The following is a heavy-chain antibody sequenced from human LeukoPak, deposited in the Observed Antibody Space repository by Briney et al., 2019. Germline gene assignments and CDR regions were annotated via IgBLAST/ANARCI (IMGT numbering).Heavy chain of an antibody. J-gene: IGHJ4*02. CDR1: GYTFTNYG. D-gene: IGHD2-15*01. CDR3: ARILVDRIKEYYLDY. V-gene: IGHV1-18*01. CDR2: ISAYNDNT. Sequence: ASVKVSCKASGYTFTNYGISWVRQAPGQGPEWMGWISAYNDNTNYAQKLQGRVTMTTDTSTSTAYMEVRSLRSDDTAVYYCARILVDRIKEYYLDYWGQGTLVTVSS.